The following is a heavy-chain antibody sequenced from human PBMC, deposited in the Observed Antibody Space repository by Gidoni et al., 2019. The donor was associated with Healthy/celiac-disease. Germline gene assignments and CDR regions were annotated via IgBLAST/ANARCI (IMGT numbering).Heavy chain of an antibody. CDR3: ARDSSGRFDY. D-gene: IGHD6-19*01. V-gene: IGHV3-7*01. CDR1: GFTFSSYW. CDR2: IKQEGSEK. Sequence: EVQLVESGGGLVQPGGSLRLSCAASGFTFSSYWRSWVRQAPGKGLEWVANIKQEGSEKYYVDSVKGRFTISRDNAKNSLYLQMNSLRAEDTAVYYCARDSSGRFDYWGQGTLVTVSS. J-gene: IGHJ4*02.